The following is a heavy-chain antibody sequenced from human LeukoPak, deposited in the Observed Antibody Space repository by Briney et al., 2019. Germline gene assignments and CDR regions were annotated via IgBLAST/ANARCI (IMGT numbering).Heavy chain of an antibody. Sequence: SETLSLTCTVSGGSISSYYWSWIRQPPGKGLEWIGYIYYSGSTNYNPSLKSRVTISVDTSKNRFSLKLSSVTAADTAVYYCASRGIAAAGNNWLDPWGQGTLVTVSS. J-gene: IGHJ5*02. CDR3: ASRGIAAAGNNWLDP. CDR1: GGSISSYY. CDR2: IYYSGST. V-gene: IGHV4-59*01. D-gene: IGHD6-13*01.